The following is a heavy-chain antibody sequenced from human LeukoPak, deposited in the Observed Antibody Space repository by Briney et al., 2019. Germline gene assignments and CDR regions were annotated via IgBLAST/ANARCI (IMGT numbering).Heavy chain of an antibody. CDR3: ARVIRVGYGDPFDY. J-gene: IGHJ4*02. CDR2: INPKSGGT. D-gene: IGHD2-21*02. Sequence: GASVKVSCKTSGNTLTGYYMHWVRQAPGQGLEWMGWINPKSGGTNYAQKFQGRVTMTRDTSISATYMELSRLTSDDTAVYYCARVIRVGYGDPFDYWGQGTPVTVSS. CDR1: GNTLTGYY. V-gene: IGHV1-2*02.